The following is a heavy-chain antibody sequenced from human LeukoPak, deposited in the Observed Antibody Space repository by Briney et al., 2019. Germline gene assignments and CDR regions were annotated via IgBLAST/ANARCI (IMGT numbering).Heavy chain of an antibody. CDR2: ISGSGGST. CDR1: GFAFSSYA. J-gene: IGHJ4*02. CDR3: AKGAFNDYYYDSSGEYYFDY. D-gene: IGHD3-22*01. Sequence: GGSLRLSCAASGFAFSSYAMSWVRQAPGKGLEWVSAISGSGGSTYYADSVKGRFTISRDNPKNTLYLQMNSLRAEDTAVYYCAKGAFNDYYYDSSGEYYFDYWGQGTLVTVSS. V-gene: IGHV3-23*01.